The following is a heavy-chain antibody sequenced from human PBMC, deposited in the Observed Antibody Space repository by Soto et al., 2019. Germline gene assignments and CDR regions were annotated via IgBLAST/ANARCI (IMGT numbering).Heavy chain of an antibody. J-gene: IGHJ6*02. Sequence: SVKVSCKASGFTFTSSAVQWVRQARGQRLEWIGWIVVGSGNTNYAQKFQERVTITRDMSTSTAYMELSSLRSEDTAVYYCAAAYGYYDAMQHDYYYYGMDVWGQGTTVTVSS. V-gene: IGHV1-58*01. D-gene: IGHD3-22*01. CDR3: AAAYGYYDAMQHDYYYYGMDV. CDR1: GFTFTSSA. CDR2: IVVGSGNT.